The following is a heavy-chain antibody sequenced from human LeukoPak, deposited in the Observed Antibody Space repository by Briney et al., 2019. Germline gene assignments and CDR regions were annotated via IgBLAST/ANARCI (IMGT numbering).Heavy chain of an antibody. CDR3: VRSSAADDLRLDY. D-gene: IGHD6-13*01. J-gene: IGHJ4*02. CDR2: IIPNFGTA. CDR1: RGTFSSYA. Sequence: SVKVSCKASRGTFSSYAISWVRQAPGQGLEWMGGIIPNFGTANYAQKFQGRVTITTDESTSTAYMELSSLRSEDTAVYYCVRSSAADDLRLDYWGQGTLITVSS. V-gene: IGHV1-69*05.